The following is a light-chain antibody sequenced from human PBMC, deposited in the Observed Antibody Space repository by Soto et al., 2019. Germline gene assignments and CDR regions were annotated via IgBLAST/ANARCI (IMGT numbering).Light chain of an antibody. CDR2: DVT. V-gene: IGLV2-14*03. CDR1: SSDVGAFNY. CDR3: SSYTARNTEV. Sequence: QSALTQPASVSGSPGQSISISCIGTSSDVGAFNYVSWYQHHPGKAPQLIIYDVTSRPSGVSNRFSASKSGNTASLTISGLQAEDEADYYCSSYTARNTEVFGTGTKPTVL. J-gene: IGLJ1*01.